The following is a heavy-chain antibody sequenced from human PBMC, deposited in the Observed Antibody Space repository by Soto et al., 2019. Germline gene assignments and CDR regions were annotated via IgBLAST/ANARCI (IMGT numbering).Heavy chain of an antibody. Sequence: EVQLVESGGGLVKPGGSLRLSCAASGFAFSGYSMNWVRQAPGKGLEWVSAISGSGDYIYYADSVRGRFTISRDNAKNSLYLQMNSLRAEDTAVYYCARDCGSIGEYKLDYWGQGTLVTVSS. CDR2: ISGSGDYI. CDR3: ARDCGSIGEYKLDY. V-gene: IGHV3-21*01. CDR1: GFAFSGYS. D-gene: IGHD3-10*01. J-gene: IGHJ4*02.